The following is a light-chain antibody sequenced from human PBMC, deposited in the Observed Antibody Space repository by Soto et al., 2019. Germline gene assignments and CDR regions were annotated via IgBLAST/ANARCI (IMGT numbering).Light chain of an antibody. Sequence: DIPMTQSPTSLSASVGDRVTITCRASQGIRNFVAWYQQKPGKAPKLLIYAASTLQSGVPSRFSGSGSGTDFPLTISSLQPEHVATYSCHYYSTVPVFGPGTKVLIK. J-gene: IGKJ3*01. CDR3: HYYSTVPV. CDR2: AAS. V-gene: IGKV1-27*01. CDR1: QGIRNF.